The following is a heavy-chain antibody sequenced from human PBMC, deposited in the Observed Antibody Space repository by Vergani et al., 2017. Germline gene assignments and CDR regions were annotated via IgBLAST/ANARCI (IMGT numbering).Heavy chain of an antibody. CDR2: ISGSGGST. D-gene: IGHD3-10*01. J-gene: IGHJ6*02. V-gene: IGHV3-23*04. CDR3: AKDGGSGSYPPYMCGMDV. Sequence: EVQLVESGGGLVQPGGSLRLSCAASGFTFSSYAMSWVRQAPGKGLEWVSAISGSGGSTYYADSVKGRFTISSDNSKNTLYLQMNSLRAEDTAVYYCAKDGGSGSYPPYMCGMDVWGQGTTVTVSS. CDR1: GFTFSSYA.